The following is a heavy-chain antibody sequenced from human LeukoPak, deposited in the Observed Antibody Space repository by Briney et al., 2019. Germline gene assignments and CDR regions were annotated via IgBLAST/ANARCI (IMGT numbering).Heavy chain of an antibody. CDR2: IKQDGSEK. CDR3: ARDGVDTAMVYYYYYYMDV. J-gene: IGHJ6*03. D-gene: IGHD5-18*01. Sequence: PGGSLRLSCAASGFTFSSYWMSWVRQAPGEGLEWVANIKQDGSEKYYVDSVKGRFTISRDNAKNSLYLQMNSLRAEDTAVYYSARDGVDTAMVYYYYYYMDVWGKGTTVTVSS. CDR1: GFTFSSYW. V-gene: IGHV3-7*01.